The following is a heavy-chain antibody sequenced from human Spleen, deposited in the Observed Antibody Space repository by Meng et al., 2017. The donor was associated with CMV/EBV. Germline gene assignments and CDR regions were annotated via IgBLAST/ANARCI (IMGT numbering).Heavy chain of an antibody. Sequence: ASVKVSCKASGYTFTGYYMHWVRQAPGQGLEWMGWINPNSGGTNYAQKFQGRVTMTRDTSISTTYVELSRLRSDDTAVYYCARDYGGPRAFRHWGQGTLVTVSS. CDR2: INPNSGGT. CDR3: ARDYGGPRAFRH. V-gene: IGHV1-2*02. D-gene: IGHD3-10*01. J-gene: IGHJ1*01. CDR1: GYTFTGYY.